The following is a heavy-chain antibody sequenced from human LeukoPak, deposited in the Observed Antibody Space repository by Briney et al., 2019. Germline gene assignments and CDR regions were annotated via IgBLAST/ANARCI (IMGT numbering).Heavy chain of an antibody. Sequence: ASVRVSCTTSVYTFSNFGINWVRQAPGQGLEWMGWISGNNDNPNYGQKFQGRFTVTTDSSTSTAYMELRSLRSDDTAVYYCARDLPKDGSGGYAYYYYYGMDVWGQGTTVTVSS. CDR3: ARDLPKDGSGGYAYYYYYGMDV. J-gene: IGHJ6*02. CDR1: VYTFSNFG. D-gene: IGHD3-10*01. CDR2: ISGNNDNP. V-gene: IGHV1-18*01.